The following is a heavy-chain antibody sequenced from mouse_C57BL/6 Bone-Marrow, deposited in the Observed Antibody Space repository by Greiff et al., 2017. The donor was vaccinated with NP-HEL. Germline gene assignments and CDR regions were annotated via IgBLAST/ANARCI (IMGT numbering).Heavy chain of an antibody. CDR3: ARWNDHDYFDY. Sequence: VQLQQSGPELVKPGASVKISCKASGYSFTGYYMNWVKQSPEKSLEWIGEINPSTGGTTYNQKFKAKATLTVDKSSSTAYMQLKSLTSEDSAVYYCARWNDHDYFDYWGQGTTRTVSS. D-gene: IGHD2-4*01. J-gene: IGHJ2*01. CDR2: INPSTGGT. V-gene: IGHV1-42*01. CDR1: GYSFTGYY.